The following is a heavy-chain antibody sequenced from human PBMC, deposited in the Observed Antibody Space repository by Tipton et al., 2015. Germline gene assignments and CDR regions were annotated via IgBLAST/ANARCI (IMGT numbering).Heavy chain of an antibody. CDR3: ARRCGADCYWGYYFDH. V-gene: IGHV4-38-2*01. J-gene: IGHJ4*02. D-gene: IGHD2-21*01. CDR1: GYSISRGYS. CDR2: VDHSGDS. Sequence: TLSLTCAVSGYSISRGYSWAWIRQPPGKGLEWIGSVDHSGDSYSNPSLKSRVTISVDTSKNQFSLNLKSVTAADTAVYYCARRCGADCYWGYYFDHWGQGTLVNVSS.